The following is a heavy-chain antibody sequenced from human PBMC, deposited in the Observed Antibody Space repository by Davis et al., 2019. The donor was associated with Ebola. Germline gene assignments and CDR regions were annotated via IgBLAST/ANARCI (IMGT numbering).Heavy chain of an antibody. CDR2: IYHSGST. Sequence: MPSETLSLTCAVYGGSISSSNWWSWVRQPPGKGLEWIGEIYHSGSTNYNPSLKSRVTISVDKSKNQFSLKLSSVTAADTAVYYCARLNLWFGELLSNWFDPWGQGTLVTVSS. CDR1: GGSISSSNW. D-gene: IGHD3-10*01. CDR3: ARLNLWFGELLSNWFDP. V-gene: IGHV4-4*02. J-gene: IGHJ5*02.